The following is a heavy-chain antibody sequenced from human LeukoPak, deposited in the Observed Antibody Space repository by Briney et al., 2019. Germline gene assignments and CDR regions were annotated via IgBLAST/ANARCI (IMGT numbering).Heavy chain of an antibody. CDR1: GFSFSKYA. Sequence: GGPLSLSCAASGFSFSKYAMHLVRQAPGKGLEWVAVISFDETKKYYADSVKGRFTISRDNSNNTLFLQMNSLKTEDTAVYFCARMKVIKGASLDYRGQGSLVTVS. J-gene: IGHJ4*02. CDR3: ARMKVIKGASLDY. CDR2: ISFDETKK. V-gene: IGHV3-30-3*01. D-gene: IGHD2/OR15-2a*01.